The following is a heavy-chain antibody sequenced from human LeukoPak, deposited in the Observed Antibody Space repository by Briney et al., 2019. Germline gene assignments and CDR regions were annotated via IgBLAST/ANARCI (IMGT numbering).Heavy chain of an antibody. CDR2: ISYDGSNK. J-gene: IGHJ4*02. CDR1: GFTFSSYA. D-gene: IGHD5-24*01. V-gene: IGHV3-30-3*01. Sequence: PGGSLRLSCAASGFTFSSYAMHWVRQAPGKGPEWVAVISYDGSNKYYADSVKGRFTISRDNSKNTLYLQMNSLRAEDTAVYYCARADPMATSLDYWGQGTLVTVSS. CDR3: ARADPMATSLDY.